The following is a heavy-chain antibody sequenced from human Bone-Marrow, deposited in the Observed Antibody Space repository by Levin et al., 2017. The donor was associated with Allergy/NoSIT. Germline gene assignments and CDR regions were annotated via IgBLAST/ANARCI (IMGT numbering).Heavy chain of an antibody. Sequence: PGGSLRLSCAASGFTFSSYAMHWVRQAPGKGLEWLSVISYDGDNKFYADSVKGRFTISRDDTRNILHLQMTSLRPEDTAVYYCAKNGERWELLHYRGSWDQGAVVTVAS. D-gene: IGHD1-26*01. V-gene: IGHV3-30*18. CDR2: ISYDGDNK. CDR3: AKNGERWELLHYRGS. J-gene: IGHJ5*02. CDR1: GFTFSSYA.